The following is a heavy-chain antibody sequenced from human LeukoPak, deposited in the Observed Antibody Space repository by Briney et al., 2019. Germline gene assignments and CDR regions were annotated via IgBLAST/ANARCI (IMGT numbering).Heavy chain of an antibody. J-gene: IGHJ4*02. CDR1: GGSIGSYY. CDR2: IYNSGST. Sequence: KPSETMSLTCTVSGGSIGSYYWSWIRQPPGKGLEWIAHIYNSGSTNYNPSLKSRVTTSVDTSKNQFSLKLSSVTAADTAVYYCARRHTAMVPASASDYWGQGTLVTVSS. D-gene: IGHD5-18*01. CDR3: ARRHTAMVPASASDY. V-gene: IGHV4-59*01.